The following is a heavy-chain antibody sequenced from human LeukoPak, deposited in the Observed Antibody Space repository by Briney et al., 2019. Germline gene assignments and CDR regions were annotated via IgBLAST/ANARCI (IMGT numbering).Heavy chain of an antibody. CDR2: IYYSGST. J-gene: IGHJ5*02. V-gene: IGHV4-30-4*01. Sequence: SETLSLTCTVSGGSISSGDYYWSWIRQPPGKGLEWIGYIYYSGSTYYNPSLKSRVTISVDTSKNQFSLKLSSVTAADTAVYYCGRDLQGYGFDPWGQGTLVTVSS. D-gene: IGHD1-1*01. CDR3: GRDLQGYGFDP. CDR1: GGSISSGDYY.